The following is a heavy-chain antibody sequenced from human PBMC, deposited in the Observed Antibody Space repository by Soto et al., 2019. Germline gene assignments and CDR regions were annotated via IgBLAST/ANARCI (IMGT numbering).Heavy chain of an antibody. CDR3: ARDGAAAVDAFDI. V-gene: IGHV3-53*01. CDR2: IYGGGST. Sequence: PGGSLRLSCAASGFTVSSNYMSWVRQAPGKGLEWVSVIYGGGSTYYADSVKGRFTISRDNSKNTLYLQMNSLRAEDTAVYYCARDGAAAVDAFDIWGQGTMVTVSS. D-gene: IGHD6-13*01. J-gene: IGHJ3*02. CDR1: GFTVSSNY.